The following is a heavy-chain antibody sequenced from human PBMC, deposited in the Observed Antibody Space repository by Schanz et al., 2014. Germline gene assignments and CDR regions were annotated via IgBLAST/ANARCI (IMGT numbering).Heavy chain of an antibody. J-gene: IGHJ6*02. D-gene: IGHD3-9*01. CDR2: IIPILDKT. V-gene: IGHV1-69*04. CDR3: AKVDRTRYYAMDV. CDR1: GYTFTSYD. Sequence: QVQLVQSAPEVKKPGASVKVSCKASGYTFTSYDINWVRQAPGQGLEWMGRIIPILDKTNYAQKFQGRVTMTADKSTSTVYMEVSGLRSEDTAVYYCAKVDRTRYYAMDVWGQGTTVTVSS.